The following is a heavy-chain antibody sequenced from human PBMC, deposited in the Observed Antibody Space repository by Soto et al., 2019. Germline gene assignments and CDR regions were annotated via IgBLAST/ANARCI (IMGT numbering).Heavy chain of an antibody. J-gene: IGHJ3*02. V-gene: IGHV5-51*01. CDR1: GYRFTNFW. Sequence: GAEVKKPGESLKISCKGSGYRFTNFWIGWVRQMPGKGLEWMGIIYPGDSDIKYSPSFQGQVTISADKSISTAYSQWRSLKASDTAMYYCARQNCAFDIWGPGTMVTVAS. CDR2: IYPGDSDI. D-gene: IGHD2-21*01. CDR3: ARQNCAFDI.